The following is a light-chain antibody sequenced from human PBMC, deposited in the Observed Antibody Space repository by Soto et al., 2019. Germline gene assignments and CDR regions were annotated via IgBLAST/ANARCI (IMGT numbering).Light chain of an antibody. CDR1: QSVSYNY. CDR3: QQYVTSPFT. CDR2: GAS. V-gene: IGKV3-20*01. Sequence: EIVLTQSPGTLSLSPGERATLSCRASQSVSYNYLAWYQQKPGQAPRLLIYGASNRATAIPDRFNGSGSGTDFTLTISRLEPEDFAVYYCQQYVTSPFTFGQGTNLEIK. J-gene: IGKJ2*01.